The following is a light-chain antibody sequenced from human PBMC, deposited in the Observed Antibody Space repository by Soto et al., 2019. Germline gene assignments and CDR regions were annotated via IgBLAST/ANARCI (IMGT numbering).Light chain of an antibody. CDR1: SSNIGAGYH. J-gene: IGLJ2*01. Sequence: QSVLTQPPSVSGAPGQRVTISCTGSSSNIGAGYHEHWYQQLPGPAPKLLIYGNSNRPSGVPDLFSGSKSGPSASLAITGLQAEDEADYSCQSYDSSLRGLVFGGGTKVTVL. CDR3: QSYDSSLRGLV. CDR2: GNS. V-gene: IGLV1-40*01.